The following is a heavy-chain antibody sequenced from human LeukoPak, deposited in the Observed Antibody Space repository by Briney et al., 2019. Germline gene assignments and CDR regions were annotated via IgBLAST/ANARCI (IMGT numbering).Heavy chain of an antibody. CDR3: ARGILTGYYLLDY. D-gene: IGHD3-9*01. Sequence: GSLRLSCAASGFTFSSYSMNWVRQAPGKGLEWVSSISSSSSYIHYADSVKGRFTISRDNAKNSLYLQMNSLRAEDTAVYYCARGILTGYYLLDYWGQGTLVTVSS. V-gene: IGHV3-21*01. J-gene: IGHJ4*02. CDR1: GFTFSSYS. CDR2: ISSSSSYI.